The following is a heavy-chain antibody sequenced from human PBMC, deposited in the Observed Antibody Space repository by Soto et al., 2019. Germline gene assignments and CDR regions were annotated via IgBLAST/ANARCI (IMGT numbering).Heavy chain of an antibody. CDR3: ARRQDYGMDV. Sequence: ASVKVAGNAAGYTFTNLGISWVRLAPGQGLEWMGWISAYNGNTNYAQKLLGRVTMTKDTSTTPAYMELRSLRSDDKAVYYCARRQDYGMDVWGQGTTVPVSS. J-gene: IGHJ6*01. V-gene: IGHV1-18*01. CDR1: GYTFTNLG. CDR2: ISAYNGNT.